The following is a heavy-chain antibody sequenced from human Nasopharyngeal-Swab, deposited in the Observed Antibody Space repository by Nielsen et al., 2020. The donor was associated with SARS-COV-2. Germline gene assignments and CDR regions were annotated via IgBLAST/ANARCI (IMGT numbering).Heavy chain of an antibody. V-gene: IGHV3-33*05. CDR2: ISYDGSKK. CDR3: TRDRVFYYDSSGRKEFEY. J-gene: IGHJ4*02. Sequence: GESLKISCAASGLIFTTYGMHWVRQAPGKGLEWVALISYDGSKKYYADSVKGRFTISRDKSKNTLYLQMNNLRAEDTAVYYCTRDRVFYYDSSGRKEFEYWGQGTRVTVSS. D-gene: IGHD3-22*01. CDR1: GLIFTTYG.